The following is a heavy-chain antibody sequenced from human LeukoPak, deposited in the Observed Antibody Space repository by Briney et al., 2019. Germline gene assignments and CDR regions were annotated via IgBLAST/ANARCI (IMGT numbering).Heavy chain of an antibody. V-gene: IGHV3-11*01. CDR2: INSSSPTM. Sequence: GGSLRLSCAASGFTFSDYYMSWIRQAPGKGLEWVSYINSSSPTMYYADSVKGRFSISRDNAKNSLYLQMNSLRAEDTAMYYCAREYTSGSYYIDYWGQGTLVTVSS. CDR1: GFTFSDYY. J-gene: IGHJ4*02. CDR3: AREYTSGSYYIDY. D-gene: IGHD3-10*01.